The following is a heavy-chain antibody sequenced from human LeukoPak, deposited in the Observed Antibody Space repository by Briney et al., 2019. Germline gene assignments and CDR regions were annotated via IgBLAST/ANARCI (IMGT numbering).Heavy chain of an antibody. D-gene: IGHD1-26*01. V-gene: IGHV4-39*07. CDR3: ARLSSPFDY. CDR2: IYYSGST. CDR1: GGSISSSSYY. J-gene: IGHJ4*02. Sequence: NPSETLSLTCTVSGGSISSSSYYWGWIRQPPGEGLEWIGSIYYSGSTYYNPSLKSRVTISVDTSKNQFSLKLSSVTAADTAVYYCARLSSPFDYWGQGTLVTVSS.